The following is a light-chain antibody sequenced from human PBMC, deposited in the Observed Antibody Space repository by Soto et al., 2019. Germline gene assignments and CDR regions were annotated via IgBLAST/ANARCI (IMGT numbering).Light chain of an antibody. V-gene: IGLV1-44*01. CDR3: AAWDDSLNGWV. CDR2: TNN. CDR1: SSNIGSNT. Sequence: QLVLTQPPSASGTPGQGVTISCSGSSSNIGSNTVNWYQQLPGTAPKLLIYTNNHRPSGVPDRFSGSKSGTSASLAISGLQSEDEADYYCAAWDDSLNGWVFGGGTKLTVL. J-gene: IGLJ3*02.